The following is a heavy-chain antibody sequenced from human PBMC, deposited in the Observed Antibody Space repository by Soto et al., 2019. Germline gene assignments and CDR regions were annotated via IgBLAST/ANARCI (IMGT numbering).Heavy chain of an antibody. J-gene: IGHJ4*02. CDR1: GFTFSDYY. V-gene: IGHV3-11*01. CDR3: AGGYCTNGLCYKGILDY. Sequence: QVQLVESGGGLVKPGGSLRLSCAASGFTFSDYYMSWIRQAPGQGLEWVSYISSSGRTIYNADSVKGRFTSARDNAKNSLYMQRNGLRAEDTAVYYCAGGYCTNGLCYKGILDYWGQGTLVTVSS. CDR2: ISSSGRTI. D-gene: IGHD2-8*01.